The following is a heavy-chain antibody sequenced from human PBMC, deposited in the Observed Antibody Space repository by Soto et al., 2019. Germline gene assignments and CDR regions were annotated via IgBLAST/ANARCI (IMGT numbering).Heavy chain of an antibody. D-gene: IGHD3-9*01. J-gene: IGHJ6*02. CDR1: GYTFTSYA. CDR3: AREPYSRHYDILTGYYIGYYYYYGMDV. Sequence: ASVKVSCKASGYTFTSYAMHWVRQAPGQRLEWMGWINAGNGNTKYSQKFQGRVTITRDTSASTAYMELSSLRSEDTAVYYCAREPYSRHYDILTGYYIGYYYYYGMDVWGQGTTLTVSS. CDR2: INAGNGNT. V-gene: IGHV1-3*01.